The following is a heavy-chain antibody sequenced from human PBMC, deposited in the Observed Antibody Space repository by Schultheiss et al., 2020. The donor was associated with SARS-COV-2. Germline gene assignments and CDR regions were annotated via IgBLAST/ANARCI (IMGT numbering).Heavy chain of an antibody. CDR2: IYYSGST. J-gene: IGHJ6*02. D-gene: IGHD3-9*01. CDR3: ARDRRRVTIPYYYYYGMDV. CDR1: GGSVSSGSYY. Sequence: SQTLSLTCTVSGGSVSSGSYYWSWIRQPPGKGLEWIGYIYYSGSTYYNPSLKSRVTISVDTSKNQFSLKLSSVTAADTAVYYCARDRRRVTIPYYYYYGMDVWGQGTTVTVSS. V-gene: IGHV4-61*01.